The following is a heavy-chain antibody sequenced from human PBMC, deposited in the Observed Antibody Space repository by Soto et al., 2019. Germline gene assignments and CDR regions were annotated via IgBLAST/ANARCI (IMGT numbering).Heavy chain of an antibody. J-gene: IGHJ5*02. CDR2: INSDGSTT. CDR3: ARGDFKVGP. Sequence: EVQLVESGGGLIYPGGSLRLSCAASGFPLTTYWMHWVRQAPGKGLVWVSRINSDGSTTGYADSVKGRFTISRDNAKNALYLQMNSLRVEDTAVYYCARGDFKVGPWGPGTLVTVSS. D-gene: IGHD2-21*02. V-gene: IGHV3-74*01. CDR1: GFPLTTYW.